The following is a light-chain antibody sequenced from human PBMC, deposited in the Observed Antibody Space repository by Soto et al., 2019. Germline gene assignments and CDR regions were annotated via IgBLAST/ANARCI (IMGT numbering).Light chain of an antibody. CDR3: QESYSTPYT. Sequence: DIQMTQSPSSLSASLGDRVTITCRASQSISTYLNWHQQKPGKAPKLLIYAASSLQSGVPSRFSGSGSGTHFTLPISSLQPEDVATYFCQESYSTPYTFGLGTKLEIK. J-gene: IGKJ2*01. CDR1: QSISTY. V-gene: IGKV1-39*01. CDR2: AAS.